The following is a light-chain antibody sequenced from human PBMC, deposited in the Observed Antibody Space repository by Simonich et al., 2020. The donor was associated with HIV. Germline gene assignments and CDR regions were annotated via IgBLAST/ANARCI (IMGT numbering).Light chain of an antibody. CDR2: DNT. J-gene: IGLJ2*01. Sequence: QSVLTQPPSVSGAPGQRVTISCTGSSSNIGAGYDVHWYQQLPGTNPKHLIYDNTNRPSGVPDRFAGSKSGTSASLAITGLQAEDEADYYCQSYDSSLSAVVFGGGTKLTVL. CDR3: QSYDSSLSAVV. V-gene: IGLV1-40*01. CDR1: SSNIGAGYD.